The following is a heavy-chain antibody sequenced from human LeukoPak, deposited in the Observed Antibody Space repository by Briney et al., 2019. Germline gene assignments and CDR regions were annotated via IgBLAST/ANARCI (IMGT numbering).Heavy chain of an antibody. CDR3: AAHDYGDYYFDY. CDR1: GGSISSGGYH. D-gene: IGHD4-17*01. J-gene: IGHJ4*02. Sequence: SQTLSLTCTVSGGSISSGGYHWSWIRQPAGKGLEWIGRIYTSGSTNYNPSLKSRVTISVDTSKNQFSLKLSSVTAADTAVYYCAAHDYGDYYFDYWGQGTLVTVSS. V-gene: IGHV4-61*02. CDR2: IYTSGST.